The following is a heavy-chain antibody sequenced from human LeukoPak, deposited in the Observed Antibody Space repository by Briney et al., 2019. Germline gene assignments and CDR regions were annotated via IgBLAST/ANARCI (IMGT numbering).Heavy chain of an antibody. CDR1: GFPFSSYA. CDR2: ISDSGGST. V-gene: IGHV3-64*04. D-gene: IGHD3-22*01. CDR3: AKSYSSSGYPWHFDY. Sequence: TGGSLRLSCSASGFPFSSYAMEWVRQAPGKGLEYVSAISDSGGSTYYADSVKGRFTISRDNSKNTLYLQMNSLRAEDTAVYYCAKSYSSSGYPWHFDYWGQGTLVTVSS. J-gene: IGHJ4*02.